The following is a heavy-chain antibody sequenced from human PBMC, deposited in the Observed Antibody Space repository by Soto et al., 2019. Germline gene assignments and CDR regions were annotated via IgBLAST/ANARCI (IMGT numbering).Heavy chain of an antibody. J-gene: IGHJ4*02. CDR3: AGVYSSSSADYFDY. CDR1: GFTFSSYE. Sequence: GGSLRLSCAASGFTFSSYEMNWVRQAPGKGLEWVSYISSSGSTIYYADSVKGRFTISRDNAKNSLYLQMNSLRAEDTAVYYCAGVYSSSSADYFDYWGQGTLVTVSS. V-gene: IGHV3-48*03. D-gene: IGHD6-6*01. CDR2: ISSSGSTI.